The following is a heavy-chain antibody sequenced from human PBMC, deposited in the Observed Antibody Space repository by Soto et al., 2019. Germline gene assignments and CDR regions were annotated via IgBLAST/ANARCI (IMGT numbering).Heavy chain of an antibody. J-gene: IGHJ1*01. V-gene: IGHV3-74*01. CDR2: ISNDGSS. Sequence: EVQLVESGGGLVQPGGSLRLSCVASGFTFSSNWMHWVRQAPRKGLVWVSSISNDGSSIYADPVKVRFTISRDNAKNTLYLQMNSLRAEDTAVYYCARLPNKSPQNWGQGTLVIVSP. CDR3: ARLPNKSPQN. CDR1: GFTFSSNW.